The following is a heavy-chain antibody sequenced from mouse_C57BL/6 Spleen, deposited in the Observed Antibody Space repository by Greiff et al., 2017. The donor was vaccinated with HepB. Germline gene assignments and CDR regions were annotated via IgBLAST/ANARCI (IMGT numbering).Heavy chain of an antibody. CDR2: ISGGGGNT. CDR3: ASGVYDGYYYAMDY. CDR1: GFTFSSYT. J-gene: IGHJ4*01. V-gene: IGHV5-9*01. D-gene: IGHD2-3*01. Sequence: EVHLVESGGGLVKPGGSLKLSCAASGFTFSSYTMSWVRQTPEKRLEWVATISGGGGNTYYPDSVKGRFTISRDNAKNTLYLQMSSLRSEDTALYYCASGVYDGYYYAMDYWGQGTSVTVSS.